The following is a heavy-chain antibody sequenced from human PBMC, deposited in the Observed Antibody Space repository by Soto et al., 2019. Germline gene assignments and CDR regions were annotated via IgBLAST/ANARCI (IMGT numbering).Heavy chain of an antibody. CDR2: ISAGGDST. V-gene: IGHV3-23*01. CDR1: GFSFSSYA. Sequence: EVQLLESGGSLKQPGGSLRLSCAASGFSFSSYAMSWVRQAPGKGLEWVSSISAGGDSTYYADSVKGRFTITRDKSENTLYLQMSGLRAADTAVYYCAKDHGYAGGWHTPYYFDSWGQGTLVTVSS. J-gene: IGHJ4*02. D-gene: IGHD6-19*01. CDR3: AKDHGYAGGWHTPYYFDS.